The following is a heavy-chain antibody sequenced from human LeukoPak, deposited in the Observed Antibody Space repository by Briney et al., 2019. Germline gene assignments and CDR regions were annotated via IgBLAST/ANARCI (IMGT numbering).Heavy chain of an antibody. D-gene: IGHD3-9*01. V-gene: IGHV4-39*07. J-gene: IGHJ4*02. Sequence: SETLSLTCTVSGGSISSSSYYWGWIRQPPGKGLEWIGSIYYSGSTYYNPSLKSRVTISVDTSKNQFSLKLSSVTAADTAVYYCARVLGLRYFDWFDYWGQGTLVTVSS. CDR3: ARVLGLRYFDWFDY. CDR2: IYYSGST. CDR1: GGSISSSSYY.